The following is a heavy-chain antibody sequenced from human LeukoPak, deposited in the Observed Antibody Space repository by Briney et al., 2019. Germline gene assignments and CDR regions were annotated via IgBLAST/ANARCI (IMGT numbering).Heavy chain of an antibody. Sequence: PGGSLRLSCAASGFTFSSYSMNWVRQAPGKGLEWVSFISSSSGYIYYADSVKGRFTISRDNAKNSLYLQMNSLRAEDTAVYYCARSLVTAISIGYWGQGTLVTVSS. D-gene: IGHD2-21*02. CDR2: ISSSSGYI. CDR1: GFTFSSYS. J-gene: IGHJ4*02. CDR3: ARSLVTAISIGY. V-gene: IGHV3-21*01.